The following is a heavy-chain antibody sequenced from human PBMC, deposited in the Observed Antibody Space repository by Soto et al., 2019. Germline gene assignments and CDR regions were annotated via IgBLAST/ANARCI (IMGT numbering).Heavy chain of an antibody. J-gene: IGHJ4*02. V-gene: IGHV2-5*08. CDR3: AHRLTLNSNWDYGRFDF. D-gene: IGHD1-7*01. Sequence: SGPTLVNPTQSLTLTCTFSGFSLTTSGMCVSWIRQPPGKALEWLALVYWDDDNRYNPSLRTRLTVAKDTSKNLVVLIMTNVDPADTATYYCAHRLTLNSNWDYGRFDFWGQGALVTVSS. CDR1: GFSLTTSGMC. CDR2: VYWDDDN.